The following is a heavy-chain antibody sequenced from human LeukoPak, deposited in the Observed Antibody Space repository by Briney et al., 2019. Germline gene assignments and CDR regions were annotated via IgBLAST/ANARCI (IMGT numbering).Heavy chain of an antibody. J-gene: IGHJ6*03. D-gene: IGHD3-9*01. Sequence: SETLSLTCAVYGGSFSSYYWSWIRQPPGKGLEWIGYIYYSGSTNYNPSLKSRVTISVDTSKNQFSLKLSSVTAADTAVYYCATSYYDILTGYYNNYYYYMDVWGKGTTVTVSS. CDR1: GGSFSSYY. CDR2: IYYSGST. V-gene: IGHV4-59*08. CDR3: ATSYYDILTGYYNNYYYYMDV.